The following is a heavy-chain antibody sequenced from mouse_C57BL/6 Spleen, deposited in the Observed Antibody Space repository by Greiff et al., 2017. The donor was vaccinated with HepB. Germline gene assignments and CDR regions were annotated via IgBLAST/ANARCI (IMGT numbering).Heavy chain of an antibody. V-gene: IGHV10-1*01. J-gene: IGHJ2*01. CDR2: IRSKSNNYAT. CDR3: VRGNWGYYFDY. CDR1: GFSFNTYA. Sequence: EVKLVESGGGLVQPKGSLKLSCAASGFSFNTYAMNWVRQAPGKGLEWVARIRSKSNNYATYYADSVKDRFTISRDDSESMLYLQMNNLKTEDTAMYYCVRGNWGYYFDYWGQGTTLTVSS. D-gene: IGHD4-1*01.